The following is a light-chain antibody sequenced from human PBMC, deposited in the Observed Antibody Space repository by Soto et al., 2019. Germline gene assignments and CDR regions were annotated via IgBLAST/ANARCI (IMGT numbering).Light chain of an antibody. CDR2: AAS. V-gene: IGKV1-39*01. Sequence: DIQMTQSPSSLSASLGDRVTIACRASQSISRYLNWYQHKPGKAPNLLIYAASSLKPGVPSRFSGSGSGTDFTITISSLQPEDFSTYYCQQTYSIPLTFGGGTKVEI. CDR3: QQTYSIPLT. CDR1: QSISRY. J-gene: IGKJ4*01.